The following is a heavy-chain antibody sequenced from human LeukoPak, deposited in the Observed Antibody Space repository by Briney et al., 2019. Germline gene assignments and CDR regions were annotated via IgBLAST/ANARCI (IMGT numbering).Heavy chain of an antibody. J-gene: IGHJ4*02. D-gene: IGHD6-19*01. CDR2: IGGTGDRT. CDR1: RFTFSSYA. Sequence: GGSLRLSCAASRFTFSSYAMSWVRQAPGRGLEWVSTIGGTGDRTYYADSVKGRFTISRDNSVDTLFLQMNSLKAEDTAVYYCAKDPVVYHGGSGWHYFDYWGQGTLVTVSS. CDR3: AKDPVVYHGGSGWHYFDY. V-gene: IGHV3-23*01.